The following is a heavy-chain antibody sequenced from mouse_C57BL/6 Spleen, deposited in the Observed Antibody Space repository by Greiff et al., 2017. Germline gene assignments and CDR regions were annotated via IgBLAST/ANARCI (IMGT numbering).Heavy chain of an antibody. D-gene: IGHD2-5*01. Sequence: VQLQESGPELVKPGASVKISCKASGYAFSSSWMNWVKQRPGKGLEWIGRIYPGDGATNYNGKFKGKATLTADKSSSTAYMQLSSLTSEDSAVYFCAGSNCVGGYAMDYWGQGTSVTVAS. V-gene: IGHV1-82*01. CDR2: IYPGDGAT. CDR1: GYAFSSSW. J-gene: IGHJ4*01. CDR3: AGSNCVGGYAMDY.